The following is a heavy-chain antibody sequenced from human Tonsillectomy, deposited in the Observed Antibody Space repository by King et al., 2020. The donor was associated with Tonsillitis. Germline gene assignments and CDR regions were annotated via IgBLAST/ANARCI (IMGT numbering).Heavy chain of an antibody. CDR1: GFTFTTSG. CDR2: ISYDGSNK. Sequence: VQLVESGGGVVQPGRSLRLSCAASGFTFTTSGMHWVRQAPGKGLEWVAVISYDGSNKYYADSVKGRFTISRDNSKNTLYLQMNSLRAEDTAVYYCASIYCSSTSCTPSWGQGTLVTVSS. V-gene: IGHV3-30*03. D-gene: IGHD2-2*01. J-gene: IGHJ5*02. CDR3: ASIYCSSTSCTPS.